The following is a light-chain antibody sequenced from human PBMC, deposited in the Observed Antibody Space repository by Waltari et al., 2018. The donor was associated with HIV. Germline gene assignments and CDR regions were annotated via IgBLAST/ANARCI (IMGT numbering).Light chain of an antibody. CDR2: SAS. V-gene: IGKV3-15*01. J-gene: IGKJ2*01. CDR1: QGVNIK. CDR3: QQYNNWPYT. Sequence: EILMTQSPDTLSVSPGETATLSCRASQGVNIKLAGYQQKPGQAPRLLIYSASTRATGIPARFSGSGSGTEFTLTITSLQSEDFTIYYCQQYNNWPYTFGQGTKLEI.